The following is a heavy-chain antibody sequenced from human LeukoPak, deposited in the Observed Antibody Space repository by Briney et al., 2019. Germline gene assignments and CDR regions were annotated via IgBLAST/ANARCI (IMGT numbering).Heavy chain of an antibody. D-gene: IGHD4-23*01. Sequence: PSETLSLTCTVSGGSISGYYWSWIRQPPGKGLEWIGYIYYSGSTNYNPSLKSRVTISVDTSKNQFSLKLSSVTAADTAVYYCARGTTVVTRAYYYGMDVWGQGTTVTVSS. CDR3: ARGTTVVTRAYYYGMDV. CDR2: IYYSGST. V-gene: IGHV4-59*01. J-gene: IGHJ6*02. CDR1: GGSISGYY.